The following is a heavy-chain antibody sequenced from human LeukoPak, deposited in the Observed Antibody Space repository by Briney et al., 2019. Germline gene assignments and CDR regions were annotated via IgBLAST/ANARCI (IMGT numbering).Heavy chain of an antibody. CDR3: AVETRDSRRGWYYYYFDY. CDR1: GYTFTSYY. J-gene: IGHJ4*02. Sequence: ASEKVSCKASGYTFTSYYMHLLRQAPRHALEGMGIINPSGGKTSYAQKFQARVTMTRNTATSTVYMVLSTLSSEDTAVYYFAVETRDSRRGWYYYYFDYRRQG. D-gene: IGHD3-22*01. V-gene: IGHV1-46*01. CDR2: INPSGGKT.